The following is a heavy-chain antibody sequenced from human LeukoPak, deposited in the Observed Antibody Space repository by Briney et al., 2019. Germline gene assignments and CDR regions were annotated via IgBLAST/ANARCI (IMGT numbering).Heavy chain of an antibody. Sequence: PGGSLRLSCTAPGFTFGDYAMSWVRQAPGKGLEWVGFIRSKAYRGTTKYAASVKGRFTISRDDSKSIAYLQTNSLKTEDTAVYYCTSVYDTSAYYHSGVDYWGQGTLVTVSS. CDR1: GFTFGDYA. D-gene: IGHD3-22*01. J-gene: IGHJ4*02. CDR3: TSVYDTSAYYHSGVDY. CDR2: IRSKAYRGTT. V-gene: IGHV3-49*04.